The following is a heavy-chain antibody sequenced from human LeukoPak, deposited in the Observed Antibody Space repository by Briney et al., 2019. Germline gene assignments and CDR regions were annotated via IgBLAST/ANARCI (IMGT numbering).Heavy chain of an antibody. CDR1: GGSISSGSYY. V-gene: IGHV4-61*02. Sequence: ASETLSLTCTVSGGSISSGSYYWSWIRQPAGKGLEWIGRIYTSGSTNYNPSLKSRVTISVDTSKNQFSLKLSSVTAADTAVYYCARGRYYYDSSGQEDFDYWGQGTLVTVSS. D-gene: IGHD3-22*01. J-gene: IGHJ4*02. CDR2: IYTSGST. CDR3: ARGRYYYDSSGQEDFDY.